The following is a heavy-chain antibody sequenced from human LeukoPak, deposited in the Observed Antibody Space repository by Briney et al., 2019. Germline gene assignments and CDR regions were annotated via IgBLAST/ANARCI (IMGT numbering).Heavy chain of an antibody. Sequence: GGSLRLSCAASGFTFSNYGMSWVRQAPGKGLQWVSGISGSGDNTYYADSVKGRFTISRDNSKNTVYLQLSSLRADDTALYFCAKDHPLDTTRDSSPYYFDYWGQGTLVSVSS. CDR1: GFTFSNYG. CDR2: ISGSGDNT. CDR3: AKDHPLDTTRDSSPYYFDY. D-gene: IGHD6-19*01. J-gene: IGHJ4*02. V-gene: IGHV3-23*01.